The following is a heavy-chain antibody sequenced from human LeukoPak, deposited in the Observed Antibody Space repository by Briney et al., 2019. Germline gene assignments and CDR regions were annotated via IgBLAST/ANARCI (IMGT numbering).Heavy chain of an antibody. J-gene: IGHJ4*02. CDR2: ISYDGSNS. Sequence: QAGGSLRLSCVASGFTFSSYAVHWVRQAPGKGLEWVAVISYDGSNSYYADSVRGRFTISRDNSKNTLFLQMNSLRVEDTAVYYCARDIGGLDGDGLDYWGQGTLVSVSS. V-gene: IGHV3-30-3*01. CDR3: ARDIGGLDGDGLDY. D-gene: IGHD4-17*01. CDR1: GFTFSSYA.